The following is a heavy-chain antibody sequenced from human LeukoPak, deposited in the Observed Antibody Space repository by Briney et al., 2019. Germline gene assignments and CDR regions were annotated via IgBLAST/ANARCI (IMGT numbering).Heavy chain of an antibody. CDR1: GYTFTSYG. D-gene: IGHD6-19*01. Sequence: GSVKVSCKASGYTFTSYGISWVRQAPGQGLEWMGWISADNGNTNYAQKLQGRVTMTTDTSTSTAYMELRSLRSDDTAVYYRARNLAGPAVASGFDPWGQGTLVTVSS. CDR3: ARNLAGPAVASGFDP. CDR2: ISADNGNT. V-gene: IGHV1-18*01. J-gene: IGHJ5*02.